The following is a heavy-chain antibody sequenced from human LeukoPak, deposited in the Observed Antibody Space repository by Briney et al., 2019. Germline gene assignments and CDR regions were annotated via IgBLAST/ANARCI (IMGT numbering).Heavy chain of an antibody. J-gene: IGHJ4*02. Sequence: GGSLRLSCAASGFTFSTYAMSWVRQAPGKGLAWVSTISDGGSDTHYADSVKGRFTISRDDSKNTLYLQMNSLRAEDTAVYYCAKALYGDYGRFDYWGQGTLVTVSS. CDR1: GFTFSTYA. CDR3: AKALYGDYGRFDY. D-gene: IGHD4-17*01. V-gene: IGHV3-23*01. CDR2: ISDGGSDT.